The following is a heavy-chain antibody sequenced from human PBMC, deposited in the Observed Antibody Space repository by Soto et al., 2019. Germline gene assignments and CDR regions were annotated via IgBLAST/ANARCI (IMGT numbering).Heavy chain of an antibody. CDR2: IWNDGSGH. J-gene: IGHJ6*02. CDR1: GFTFNNYG. D-gene: IGHD6-13*01. V-gene: IGHV3-33*01. Sequence: QVQLVESGGGVVQPGGSLRLSCAASGFTFNNYGMHWVRQAPGKGLEWVAVIWNDGSGHYYASSVKGRFTISRDNSKNTLYLQMSSLRAEDTAVYFCARRQISPPTRGAADARGGMYVWGQGTTVTVS. CDR3: ARRQISPPTRGAADARGGMYV.